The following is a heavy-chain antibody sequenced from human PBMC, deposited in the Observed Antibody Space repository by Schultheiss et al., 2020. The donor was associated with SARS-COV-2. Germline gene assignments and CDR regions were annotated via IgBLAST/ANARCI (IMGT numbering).Heavy chain of an antibody. J-gene: IGHJ4*02. Sequence: GGSLRLSCAASGFPFSTYDMHWVRQAPGKGLEWVAVISYDGSDQNYDESVKGRFTVSRDNSKKTMYLQMNSLRAEDTAVYYCARAQVARGWLQLGPSDYWGQGTLVTVSS. V-gene: IGHV3-30*03. CDR2: ISYDGSDQ. D-gene: IGHD5-24*01. CDR1: GFPFSTYD. CDR3: ARAQVARGWLQLGPSDY.